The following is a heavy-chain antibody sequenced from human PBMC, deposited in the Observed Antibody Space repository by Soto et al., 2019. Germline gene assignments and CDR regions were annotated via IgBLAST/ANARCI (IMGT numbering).Heavy chain of an antibody. D-gene: IGHD3-10*01. V-gene: IGHV3-30*04. CDR2: ISRDGTNK. Sequence: GGSLRLSCAASGFTFSRYAIHWVRQAPGKGLEWVAVISRDGTNKYYVDSVKGRFTISRDNSRNTLYLQMNSLRHEDAAVYYCARSRSGAVADSFDFWGPGTLVTVSS. CDR1: GFTFSRYA. J-gene: IGHJ4*02. CDR3: ARSRSGAVADSFDF.